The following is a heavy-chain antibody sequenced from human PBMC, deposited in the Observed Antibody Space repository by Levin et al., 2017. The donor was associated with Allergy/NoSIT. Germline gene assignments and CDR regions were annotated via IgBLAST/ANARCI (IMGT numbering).Heavy chain of an antibody. D-gene: IGHD4-17*01. Sequence: GESLKISCQASGYTFTSYGISWVRQAPGQGLEWMGWISTYSGDTNYAQKLQGRVTMTTDTSTSTAYMELRSLRSDDTAVYYCAREGGDYVFDIWGQGTMVTVSS. V-gene: IGHV1-18*01. J-gene: IGHJ3*02. CDR3: AREGGDYVFDI. CDR1: GYTFTSYG. CDR2: ISTYSGDT.